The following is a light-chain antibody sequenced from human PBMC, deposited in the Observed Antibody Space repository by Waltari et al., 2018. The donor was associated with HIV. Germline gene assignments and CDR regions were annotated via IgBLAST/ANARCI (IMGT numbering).Light chain of an antibody. Sequence: DIQMTQSPSSLSASIGDSVTITCRASQTIRNYLNWYQQKPGEAPKVLIYAASSLQSGVPSRFSGSGSGTAFTLTITSLQSEDSASYYCQQSYSRPITFGQGTRLEIK. CDR3: QQSYSRPIT. J-gene: IGKJ5*01. CDR2: AAS. V-gene: IGKV1-39*01. CDR1: QTIRNY.